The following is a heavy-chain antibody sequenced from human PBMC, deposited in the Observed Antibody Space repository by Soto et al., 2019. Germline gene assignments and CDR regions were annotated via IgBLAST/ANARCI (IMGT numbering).Heavy chain of an antibody. J-gene: IGHJ5*02. D-gene: IGHD6-6*01. CDR3: ARGHAIEYSSSFFPASGWFDP. Sequence: SETLSLTCAVYGGSFSGYYWSWIRQPPGKGLEWIGEINHSGSTNYNPSLKSRVTISVDTSKNQFSLKLSSVTAADTAVYYCARGHAIEYSSSFFPASGWFDPWGQGTLVTVSS. CDR1: GGSFSGYY. V-gene: IGHV4-34*01. CDR2: INHSGST.